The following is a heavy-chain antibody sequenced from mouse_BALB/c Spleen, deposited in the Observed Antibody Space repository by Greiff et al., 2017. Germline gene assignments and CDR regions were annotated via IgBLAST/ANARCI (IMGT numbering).Heavy chain of an antibody. D-gene: IGHD2-3*01. CDR3: ARGIYDGYYEYFDY. CDR1: GFTFSSFG. V-gene: IGHV5-17*02. J-gene: IGHJ2*01. Sequence: EVQVVESGGGLVQPGGSRKLSCAASGFTFSSFGMHWVRQAPEKGLEWVAYISSGSSTIYYADTVKGRFTISRDNPKNTLFLQMTSLRSEDTAMYYCARGIYDGYYEYFDYWGQGTTLTVSS. CDR2: ISSGSSTI.